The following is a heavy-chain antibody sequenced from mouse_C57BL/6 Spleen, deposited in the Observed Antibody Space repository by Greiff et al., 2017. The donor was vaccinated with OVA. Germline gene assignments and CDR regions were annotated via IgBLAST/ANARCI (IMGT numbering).Heavy chain of an antibody. D-gene: IGHD4-1*01. CDR1: GYAFSSSW. Sequence: QVQLQQSGPELVKPGASVKISCKASGYAFSSSWMNWVKQRPGKGLEWIGRIYPGDGDTNYNGKFKGKATLTADKSSSTAYMQLSSLTSEDSAVYFCARENGTSWYFDVWGTGTTVTVSS. CDR3: ARENGTSWYFDV. J-gene: IGHJ1*03. CDR2: IYPGDGDT. V-gene: IGHV1-82*01.